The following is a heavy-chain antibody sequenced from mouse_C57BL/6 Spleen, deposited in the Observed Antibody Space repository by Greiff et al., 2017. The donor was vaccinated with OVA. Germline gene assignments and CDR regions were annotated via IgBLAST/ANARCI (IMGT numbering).Heavy chain of an antibody. V-gene: IGHV7-1*01. J-gene: IGHJ2*01. CDR2: SRNKANDYTT. CDR1: GFTFSDFY. Sequence: EVMLVESGGGLVQSGRSLRLSCATSGFTFSDFYMEWVRQAPGKGLEWIAASRNKANDYTTEYSASVKGRFIVSRDTSQSILYLQMNALRAEDTAIYYCARYYGSSLSFDYWGQGTTLTVSS. D-gene: IGHD1-1*01. CDR3: ARYYGSSLSFDY.